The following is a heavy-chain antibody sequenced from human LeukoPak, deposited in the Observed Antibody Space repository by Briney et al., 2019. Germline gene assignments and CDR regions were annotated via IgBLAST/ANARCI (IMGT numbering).Heavy chain of an antibody. Sequence: PSETLSLTCTVSGGSINSYYWSWIRQPPGKGLEWIGNIFYSGSTNYNPSLKSRVTISIDTSKNQFSLKLSSATAADTAVYYCARRRCSGGACYPYFFDYWGQGTLVTVSS. D-gene: IGHD2-15*01. CDR1: GGSINSYY. CDR3: ARRRCSGGACYPYFFDY. V-gene: IGHV4-59*08. J-gene: IGHJ4*02. CDR2: IFYSGST.